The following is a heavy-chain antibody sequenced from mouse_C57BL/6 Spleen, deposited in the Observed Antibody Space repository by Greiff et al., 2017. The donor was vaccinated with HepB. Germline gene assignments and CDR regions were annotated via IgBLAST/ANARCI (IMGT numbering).Heavy chain of an antibody. V-gene: IGHV5-12*01. CDR3: ARHSSYYYGSSLGAMDY. D-gene: IGHD1-1*01. Sequence: EVKLVESGGGLVQPGGSLKLSCAASGFTFSDYYMYWVRQTPEKRLEWVAYISNGGGSTYYPDTVKGRFTISRDNAKNTLYLQMSRLKSEDTAMYYCARHSSYYYGSSLGAMDYWGQGTSVTVSS. J-gene: IGHJ4*01. CDR1: GFTFSDYY. CDR2: ISNGGGST.